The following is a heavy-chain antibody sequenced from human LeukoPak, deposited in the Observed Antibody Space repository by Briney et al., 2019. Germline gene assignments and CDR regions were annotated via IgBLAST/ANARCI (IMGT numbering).Heavy chain of an antibody. CDR1: GYSFASYW. CDR3: TSSTYYGSGSR. J-gene: IGHJ4*02. CDR2: IYPRDSDT. V-gene: IGHV5-51*01. Sequence: GESLKISCKGSGYSFASYWIGWVRQMPGKGLEWMGIIYPRDSDTRYSPSFQRQVTISDDKSISTAYLHWSSLKASDTAMYYCTSSTYYGSGSRWGQGTLVTVSS. D-gene: IGHD3-10*01.